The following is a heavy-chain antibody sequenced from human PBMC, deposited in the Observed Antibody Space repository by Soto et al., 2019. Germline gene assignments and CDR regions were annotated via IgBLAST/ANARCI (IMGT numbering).Heavy chain of an antibody. CDR1: GFTFEDYG. CDR3: AKDSCSGGRCYSSPWAAMAV. Sequence: PGGSLRLSCAVSGFTFEDYGMHWVRQAPGKGLEWVSGISWNSGNIGYADSVKGRFTISRDNAKNSVYLQMDSLRAEDTAMYYWAKDSCSGGRCYSSPWAAMAVWGQGTTVTVSS. V-gene: IGHV3-9*01. D-gene: IGHD2-15*01. CDR2: ISWNSGNI. J-gene: IGHJ6*02.